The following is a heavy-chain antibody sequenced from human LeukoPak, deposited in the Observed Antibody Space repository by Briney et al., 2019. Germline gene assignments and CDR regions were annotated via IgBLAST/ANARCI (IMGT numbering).Heavy chain of an antibody. CDR1: GYTFTSYG. Sequence: ASVKVSCKASGYTFTSYGISWVRQAPGQGLEWMGWISAYNGNTNYAQKFQGRVTITADESTSTAYMELSSLRSEDTAVYYCASPSFSGYDYSDYYYYYMDVWGKGTTVTISS. CDR3: ASPSFSGYDYSDYYYYYMDV. V-gene: IGHV1-18*01. CDR2: ISAYNGNT. J-gene: IGHJ6*03. D-gene: IGHD5-12*01.